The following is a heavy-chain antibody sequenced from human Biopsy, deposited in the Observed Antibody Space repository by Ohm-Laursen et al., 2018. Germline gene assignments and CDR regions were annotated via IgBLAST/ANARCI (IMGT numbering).Heavy chain of an antibody. CDR3: ARGNGPSA. V-gene: IGHV3-23*01. CDR2: ISGNSDII. D-gene: IGHD4-23*01. J-gene: IGHJ5*02. CDR1: GFTFSSNV. Sequence: GSLRLSCSASGFTFSSNVMSWVRQAPGKGLEWVSTISGNSDIIYDTDSVKGRFTISRDNSKNTLYLQMNSLRAEDTAIYYCARGNGPSAWGQGTLVTVSS.